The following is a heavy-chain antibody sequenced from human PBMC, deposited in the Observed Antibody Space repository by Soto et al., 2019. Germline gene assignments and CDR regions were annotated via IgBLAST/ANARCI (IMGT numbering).Heavy chain of an antibody. CDR3: ARDARIAVAGTSAEWFDP. D-gene: IGHD6-19*01. V-gene: IGHV4-59*01. J-gene: IGHJ5*02. CDR2: IYYSGST. Sequence: SETLSLTCTVSGGSISSYYWSWIRQPPGKGLEWIGYIYYSGSTNYNPSLKSRVTISVDTSKNQLSLKLSSVTAADTAVYYCARDARIAVAGTSAEWFDPWGPGSLVTVSS. CDR1: GGSISSYY.